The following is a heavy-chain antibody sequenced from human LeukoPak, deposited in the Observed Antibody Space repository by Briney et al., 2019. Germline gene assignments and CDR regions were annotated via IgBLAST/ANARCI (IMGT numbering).Heavy chain of an antibody. CDR2: INHSGIT. J-gene: IGHJ1*01. V-gene: IGHV4-34*01. CDR1: GGSFSGYY. CDR3: ARDQGALARIVGGLRPYFQH. D-gene: IGHD1-26*01. Sequence: SETLSLTCAVYGGSFSGYYWSWIRQSPAKGLEWIGEINHSGITNYNPSLKSRVTMSVDTSKNQFSLRLYSVTAADTAVYYCARDQGALARIVGGLRPYFQHWGQGTLVTVSS.